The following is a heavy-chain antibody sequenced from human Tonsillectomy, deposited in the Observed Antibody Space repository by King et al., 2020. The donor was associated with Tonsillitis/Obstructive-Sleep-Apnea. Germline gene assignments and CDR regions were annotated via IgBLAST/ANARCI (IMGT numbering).Heavy chain of an antibody. CDR1: GYTFTSFG. J-gene: IGHJ4*02. CDR2: ISAGINKA. Sequence: QLVQSGGEVKKPGASVKVSCKASGYTFTSFGISWVRQAPGQGLEWMGWISAGINKAHYAQKFLGRVTMSTDTSTNTAYMDLRSLRSDDTAVYYCARDRGPHYYDDSGYFFWGQGALVTVSS. CDR3: ARDRGPHYYDDSGYFF. D-gene: IGHD3-22*01. V-gene: IGHV1-18*01.